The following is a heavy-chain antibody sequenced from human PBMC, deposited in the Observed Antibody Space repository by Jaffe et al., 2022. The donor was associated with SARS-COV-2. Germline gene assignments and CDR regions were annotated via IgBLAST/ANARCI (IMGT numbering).Heavy chain of an antibody. CDR2: ISYSGST. J-gene: IGHJ6*02. Sequence: QLQLQESGPGLVKPSETLSLTCTVSGGSISSGSDYWGWIRQPPGKGLEWIGSISYSGSTQYNPSLKSRVTMSVDTSKRQFSVNLGSVTAADTAVYYCARRLPDYAVDVWGQGTTVIVSS. CDR3: ARRLPDYAVDV. D-gene: IGHD2-15*01. V-gene: IGHV4-39*01. CDR1: GGSISSGSDY.